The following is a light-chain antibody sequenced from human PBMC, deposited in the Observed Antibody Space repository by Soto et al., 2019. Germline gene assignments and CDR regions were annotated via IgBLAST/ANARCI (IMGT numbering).Light chain of an antibody. CDR1: SGHSSYA. CDR3: RTWGTGIQDVV. Sequence: QAVVTQSPSASASLGASVKLTCTLSSGHSSYAIAWHQQQPEKGPRYLMKLNSDGSHSKGDGIPHRFSGSSSGAERYLTISSLQSEDEADYYCRTWGTGIQDVVFGGGTKLTVL. V-gene: IGLV4-69*01. CDR2: LNSDGSH. J-gene: IGLJ2*01.